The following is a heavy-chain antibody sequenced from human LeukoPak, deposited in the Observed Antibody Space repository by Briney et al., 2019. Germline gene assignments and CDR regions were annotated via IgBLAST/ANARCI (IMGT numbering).Heavy chain of an antibody. J-gene: IGHJ6*03. CDR3: ATGLQYGLWGVPYFYCMHA. Sequence: SETLSLTCTVSGGSISSYYWSWIRQPPGKGLEWIGYIYYSGSTNYNPSLKSRVTISVDTSKNQFSLKLSSVTAADTAVYYCATGLQYGLWGVPYFYCMHAWGKGTTVTVSS. CDR1: GGSISSYY. D-gene: IGHD3-10*01. CDR2: IYYSGST. V-gene: IGHV4-59*01.